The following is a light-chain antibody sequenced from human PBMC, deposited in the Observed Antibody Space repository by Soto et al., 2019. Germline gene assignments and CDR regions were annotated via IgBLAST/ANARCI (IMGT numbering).Light chain of an antibody. V-gene: IGLV2-14*03. CDR3: SSYSSTSPNYV. J-gene: IGLJ1*01. CDR2: DVS. CDR1: SSDVGGYNY. Sequence: QSVLTQPASVSGSPGQSITISCTGTSSDVGGYNYVSWYQQHPGKAPKLMICDVSNRPSGVSNRFSGSKSGNTASLTISGLLAEDEADYYCSSYSSTSPNYVFATGTKVPVL.